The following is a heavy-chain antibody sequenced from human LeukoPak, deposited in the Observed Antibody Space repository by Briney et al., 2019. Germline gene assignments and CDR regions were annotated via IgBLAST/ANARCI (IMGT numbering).Heavy chain of an antibody. CDR1: GFTLSNAW. J-gene: IGHJ4*02. V-gene: IGHV3-15*01. Sequence: GGSLRLSCAASGFTLSNAWMSWVRQAPGKGLEWVGRIKSKTDGGTTDYAAPVKGRFTISRDDSKNTLYLQMNSLKTEDTAVYYCTTERRYGPGFDYWGQGTLVTVSS. D-gene: IGHD3-10*01. CDR3: TTERRYGPGFDY. CDR2: IKSKTDGGTT.